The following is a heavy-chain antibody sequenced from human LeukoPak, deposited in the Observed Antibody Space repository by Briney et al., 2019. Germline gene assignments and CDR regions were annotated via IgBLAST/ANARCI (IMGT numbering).Heavy chain of an antibody. J-gene: IGHJ3*02. CDR3: ARVKVRGVIIIAFDI. V-gene: IGHV3-23*01. CDR1: GFTFTTYG. Sequence: PGGTLRLSCSASGFTFTTYGMNWVRQAPGKGLEWVSGIGGSGTRTYYADSVKGRFTISRDNSKNTLYLQMNSLRAEDTAVYYCARVKVRGVIIIAFDIWGQGTMVTVSS. CDR2: IGGSGTRT. D-gene: IGHD3-10*01.